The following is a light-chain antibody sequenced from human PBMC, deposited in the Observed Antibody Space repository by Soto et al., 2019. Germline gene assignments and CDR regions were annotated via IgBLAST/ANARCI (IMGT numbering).Light chain of an antibody. V-gene: IGLV2-14*01. CDR3: SSYTSSRTYV. Sequence: QSVLTQPASVSGSPGQSITISCTGTSSDVGAYNYVSWYQQHPGKAPKVMIYDVGNRPSGVSTRFSGSKSGNTASLTISGLQAEDEADYYCSSYTSSRTYVFGPGTKLTVL. CDR1: SSDVGAYNY. CDR2: DVG. J-gene: IGLJ1*01.